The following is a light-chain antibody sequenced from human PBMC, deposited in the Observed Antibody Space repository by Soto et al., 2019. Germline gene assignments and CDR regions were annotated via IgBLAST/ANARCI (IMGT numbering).Light chain of an antibody. CDR2: DAS. CDR3: QQRSNWPPVT. Sequence: EIVLTQSPGTLSLSPVERATLSFRASQSINRHLAWYRQKPGQAPRLLIYDASNRATGIPARFSGSGSGTDFTLTISSLEPEDFGVYYCQQRSNWPPVTFGGGTRWIS. J-gene: IGKJ4*01. CDR1: QSINRH. V-gene: IGKV3-11*01.